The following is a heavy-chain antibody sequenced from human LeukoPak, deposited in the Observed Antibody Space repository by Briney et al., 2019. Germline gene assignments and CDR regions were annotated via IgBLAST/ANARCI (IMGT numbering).Heavy chain of an antibody. Sequence: GGSLRLSCAASGSTFSSYGMHWVRQAPGKGLEWVAFIRYDGSNKYYADSVKGRFTISRDNSKNTLYLQMNSLRAEDTAVYYCAKGGIVVVPAALGYWGQGTLVTVSS. D-gene: IGHD2-2*01. V-gene: IGHV3-30*02. CDR3: AKGGIVVVPAALGY. CDR1: GSTFSSYG. CDR2: IRYDGSNK. J-gene: IGHJ4*02.